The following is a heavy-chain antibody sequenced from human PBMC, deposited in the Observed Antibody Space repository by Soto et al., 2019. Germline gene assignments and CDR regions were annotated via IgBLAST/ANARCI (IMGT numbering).Heavy chain of an antibody. J-gene: IGHJ4*02. CDR2: INTRGGTT. D-gene: IGHD4-17*01. V-gene: IGHV1-46*01. Sequence: QVQLVKSGAEVRKPGASVRLSCKASGYTLTRVYLHWVRQAPGQGLEWLGIINTRGGTTAYAPKFRGRLTVTRDTSTITVDMELSNLRSEDTAIYYCARGPDDSDVPRWDYWGQGARVTGSS. CDR1: GYTLTRVY. CDR3: ARGPDDSDVPRWDY.